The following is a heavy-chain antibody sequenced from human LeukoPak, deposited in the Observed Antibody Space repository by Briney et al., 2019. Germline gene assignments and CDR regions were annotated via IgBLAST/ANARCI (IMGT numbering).Heavy chain of an antibody. D-gene: IGHD4-11*01. J-gene: IGHJ4*02. V-gene: IGHV1-8*03. CDR1: GYTFTSYD. Sequence: WASVTVSCMPSGYTFTSYDINWVRQAPGQGLEWMGWINPNSGNTGYARKFQGRVTITRSTSISTAYMELSSLRSEDTAVYYCARGYRNWDFDYWGQGTLVTVSS. CDR3: ARGYRNWDFDY. CDR2: INPNSGNT.